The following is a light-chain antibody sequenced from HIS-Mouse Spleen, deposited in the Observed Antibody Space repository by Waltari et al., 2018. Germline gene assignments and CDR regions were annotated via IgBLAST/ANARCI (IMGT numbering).Light chain of an antibody. J-gene: IGKJ2*01. CDR1: QSVLYSSNNKNY. V-gene: IGKV4-1*01. Sequence: DIVMTQSPDSLAVSLGERATINCKSSQSVLYSSNNKNYLAWYQQKPGQPPKLLIYWASTRESGVPDRFSGSGSGTDFTLTISSLQADDVAVYYCQQYYSTPRTFGQGTKLEIK. CDR2: WAS. CDR3: QQYYSTPRT.